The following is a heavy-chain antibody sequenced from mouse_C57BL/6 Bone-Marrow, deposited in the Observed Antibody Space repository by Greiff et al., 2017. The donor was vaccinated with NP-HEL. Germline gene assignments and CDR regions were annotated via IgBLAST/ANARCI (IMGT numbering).Heavy chain of an antibody. V-gene: IGHV14-4*01. CDR1: GFNIKDDY. Sequence: VQLKASGAELVRPGASVKLSCTASGFNIKDDYMHWVKQRPEQGLEWIGWIDPENGDTEYASQFQGTATITADTSFNTAYLQLSILTSEDTALYYCTTPMTTVIAPYWGQGTTLTVSS. J-gene: IGHJ2*01. D-gene: IGHD1-1*01. CDR2: IDPENGDT. CDR3: TTPMTTVIAPY.